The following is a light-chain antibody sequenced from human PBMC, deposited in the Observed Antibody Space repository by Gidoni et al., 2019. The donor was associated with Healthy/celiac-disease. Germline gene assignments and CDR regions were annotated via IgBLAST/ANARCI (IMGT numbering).Light chain of an antibody. V-gene: IGKV4-1*01. CDR3: QSRLT. Sequence: DIVMTQSPDTLAVSLGERATINCKSSQSVLSSSNNKNYLNWYQQKAGQPPKLLFYWASTRESGVPDRFSGCGSGTDFTLTISSLQAEDVAVYYCQSRLTFGGGTKVEIK. CDR1: QSVLSSSNNKNY. CDR2: WAS. J-gene: IGKJ4*01.